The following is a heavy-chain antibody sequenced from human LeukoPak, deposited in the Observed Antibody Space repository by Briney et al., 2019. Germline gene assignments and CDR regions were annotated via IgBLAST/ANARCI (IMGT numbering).Heavy chain of an antibody. Sequence: SQTLSLTCTVSGASITNGDYYWSWIRQPPGKGLEWIGYIYYSGTTYYNPSLKSRVTISVDTSKNQFSLKLSSVTAADTAVYYCARVEAAAGTGVFDYWGQGTLVTVSS. CDR1: GASITNGDYY. CDR3: ARVEAAAGTGVFDY. V-gene: IGHV4-30-4*01. D-gene: IGHD6-13*01. J-gene: IGHJ4*02. CDR2: IYYSGTT.